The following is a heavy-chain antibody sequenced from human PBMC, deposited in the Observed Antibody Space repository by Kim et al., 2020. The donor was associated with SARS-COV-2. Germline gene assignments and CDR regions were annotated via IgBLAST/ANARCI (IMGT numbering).Heavy chain of an antibody. D-gene: IGHD3-3*01. J-gene: IGHJ3*02. CDR2: IHNSGST. CDR1: DGSISSSGFF. CDR3: ARDGKFGDDFD. Sequence: SETLSLTCTVSDGSISSSGFFWGWIRQPPGKGLEGIGSIHNSGSTYYNPSLKSRVTMSVDQSKNQFSLKLDSLTAADTAECSCARDGKFGDDFD. V-gene: IGHV4-39*07.